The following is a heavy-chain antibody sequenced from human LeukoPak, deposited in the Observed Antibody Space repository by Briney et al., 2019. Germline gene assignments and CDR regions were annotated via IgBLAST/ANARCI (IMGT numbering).Heavy chain of an antibody. CDR1: GFTFNNYA. D-gene: IGHD6-13*01. CDR3: AKAPAAATKYYYGMDV. Sequence: GGSLRLSCGASGFTFNNYAMSWVRQAPGKGLEWVSAISGSGGATYYADSVKGRFTISRDNSKNTLFLHMNSLRVEDTAVYYCAKAPAAATKYYYGMDVWGQGTTVTVSS. V-gene: IGHV3-23*01. CDR2: ISGSGGAT. J-gene: IGHJ6*02.